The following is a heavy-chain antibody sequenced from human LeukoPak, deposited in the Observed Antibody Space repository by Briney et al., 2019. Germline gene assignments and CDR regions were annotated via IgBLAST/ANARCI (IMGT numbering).Heavy chain of an antibody. V-gene: IGHV3-7*01. J-gene: IGHJ6*02. D-gene: IGHD3-3*01. Sequence: GGSLRLSCAASGFTFSSYWMSWVRQAPGKELEWVANIKQDGSNKYYADSVKGRFTISRDNSKNTLYLQMNSLRAEDTAVYYCAKDQSITIFGGGYYYYGMDVWGQGTTVTVSS. CDR1: GFTFSSYW. CDR3: AKDQSITIFGGGYYYYGMDV. CDR2: IKQDGSNK.